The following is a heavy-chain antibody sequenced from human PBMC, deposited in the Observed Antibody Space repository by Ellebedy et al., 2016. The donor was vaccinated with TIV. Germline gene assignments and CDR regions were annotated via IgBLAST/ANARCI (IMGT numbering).Heavy chain of an antibody. CDR2: INAGNDNT. Sequence: ASVTVSCKASGYTFSTYAMHWVRQATGLSLEGMGWINAGNDNTNYSQKFQGRVTLTRDTSASTGYMELRSLRSEDTAVYFCAREGCSGGTCYRGVGGMDVWGQGTTVIVSS. J-gene: IGHJ6*02. D-gene: IGHD2-15*01. CDR3: AREGCSGGTCYRGVGGMDV. V-gene: IGHV1-3*01. CDR1: GYTFSTYA.